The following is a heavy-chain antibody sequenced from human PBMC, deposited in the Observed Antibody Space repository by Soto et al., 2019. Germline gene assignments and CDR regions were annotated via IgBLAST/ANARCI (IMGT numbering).Heavy chain of an antibody. Sequence: GGSLRLSCAASGFTFSNYAMTWVRRAPGKGLEWVSAISGSGGGTYFADSVKGRFTSSRDNSKDTLYLLLSSLRAEDTAVYYCARLISHAHFDYWGQGALVTVSS. CDR2: ISGSGGGT. V-gene: IGHV3-23*01. CDR3: ARLISHAHFDY. CDR1: GFTFSNYA. D-gene: IGHD2-2*01. J-gene: IGHJ4*02.